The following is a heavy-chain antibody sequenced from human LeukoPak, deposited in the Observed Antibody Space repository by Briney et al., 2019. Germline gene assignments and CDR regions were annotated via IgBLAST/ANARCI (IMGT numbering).Heavy chain of an antibody. CDR2: ISGSGGST. CDR3: AKDPLSTSGGFDY. CDR1: GFTFSSYV. Sequence: QPGGSLRLSCAASGFTFSSYVLSWVRQAPGKGLGWVSAISGSGGSTDYADSVKGRFTISRDNSKNTLYLQMNSLRAEDTAVYYCAKDPLSTSGGFDYWGQGTLVTVSS. V-gene: IGHV3-23*01. J-gene: IGHJ4*02.